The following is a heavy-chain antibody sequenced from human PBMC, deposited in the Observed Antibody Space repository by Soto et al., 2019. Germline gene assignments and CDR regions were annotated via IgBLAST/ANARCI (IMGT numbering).Heavy chain of an antibody. Sequence: PGGSLRLSCAASGFTFSSYSMNWVRQAPGKGLEWVSSISSSSSYIYYADSVKGRFTISRDNAKNSLYLQMNSLRAEDTAVYYCARDIQSVYGDYVKTEYFQHWGQGTLVTVSS. V-gene: IGHV3-21*01. CDR2: ISSSSSYI. J-gene: IGHJ1*01. CDR1: GFTFSSYS. D-gene: IGHD4-17*01. CDR3: ARDIQSVYGDYVKTEYFQH.